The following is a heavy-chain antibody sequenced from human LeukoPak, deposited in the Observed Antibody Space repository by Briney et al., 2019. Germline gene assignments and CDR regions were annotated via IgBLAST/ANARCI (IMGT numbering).Heavy chain of an antibody. CDR3: ARADEREPASVPWFDH. V-gene: IGHV4-30-4*08. J-gene: IGHJ5*02. CDR2: IYYSGST. CDR1: GGSISSGDYY. Sequence: SETLSLTCTVSGGSISSGDYYWSWIRQPPGKGLEWIGYIYYSGSTYYNPSLKSRVTISVDTSKNQFSLKLSSVTAADTAVYYCARADEREPASVPWFDHWGQRTLVTVSS. D-gene: IGHD1-14*01.